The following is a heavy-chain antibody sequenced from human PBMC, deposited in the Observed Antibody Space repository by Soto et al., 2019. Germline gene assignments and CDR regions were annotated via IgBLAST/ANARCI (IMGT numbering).Heavy chain of an antibody. CDR1: GFSLTSGVVG. V-gene: IGHV2-5*01. D-gene: IGHD6-13*01. J-gene: IGHJ6*02. Sequence: QITLKESGPTLVKPTQTLTLTCTFSGFSLTSGVVGVGWIRQPPGEALEWLALIYWNDEQYYNPSLRNRLTITRDTSKNQVVLTMTNMYPVDTATYYWAHRLPGPSGYDVWGQGTTVTVSS. CDR3: AHRLPGPSGYDV. CDR2: IYWNDEQ.